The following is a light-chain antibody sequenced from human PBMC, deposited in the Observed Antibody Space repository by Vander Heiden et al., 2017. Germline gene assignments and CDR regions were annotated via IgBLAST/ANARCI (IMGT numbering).Light chain of an antibody. CDR2: DNY. V-gene: IGLV1-40*01. CDR3: QSYDDSLGIVI. CDR1: SPNIGADYV. J-gene: IGLJ2*01. Sequence: QSVLAQPPSVSGAPGQRVTVSCTGGSPNIGADYVVHWYQQLPGTAPKLLIYDNYNRPSGVPDRFSASKSGTSAFLAITGLQAEDEADYYCQSYDDSLGIVIFGGGTKLTVL.